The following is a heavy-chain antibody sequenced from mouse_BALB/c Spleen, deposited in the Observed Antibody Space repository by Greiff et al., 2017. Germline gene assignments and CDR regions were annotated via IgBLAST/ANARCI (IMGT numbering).Heavy chain of an antibody. CDR2: INPSNGGT. D-gene: IGHD2-10*02. CDR3: TYGNYWYFDV. V-gene: IGHV1S81*02. J-gene: IGHJ1*01. CDR1: GYTFTSYY. Sequence: VQVVESGAELVKPGASVKLSCKASGYTFTSYYMYWVKQRPGQGLEWIGEINPSNGGTNFNEKFKSKATLTVDKSSSTAYMQLSSLTSEDSAVYYCTYGNYWYFDVWGAGTTVTVSS.